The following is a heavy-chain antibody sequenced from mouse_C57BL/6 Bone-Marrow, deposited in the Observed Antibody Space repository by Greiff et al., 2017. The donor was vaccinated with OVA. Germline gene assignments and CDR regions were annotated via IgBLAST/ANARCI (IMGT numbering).Heavy chain of an antibody. CDR2: ISDGGSYT. CDR1: GFTFSSYA. CDR3: ARDLTMIKNAIDY. V-gene: IGHV5-4*01. Sequence: EVKVVESGGGLVKPGGSLKLSCAASGFTFSSYAMSWVRQTPGKRLEWVATISDGGSYTYYPDNVKGRFTISRDNAKNNLYLQMSHLKSEDTAMYYCARDLTMIKNAIDYWGQGTSVTVSS. J-gene: IGHJ4*01. D-gene: IGHD2-4*01.